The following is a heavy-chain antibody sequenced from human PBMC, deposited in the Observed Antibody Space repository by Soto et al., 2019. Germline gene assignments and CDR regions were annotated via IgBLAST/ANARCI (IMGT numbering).Heavy chain of an antibody. CDR2: ISGNDGNT. CDR3: AKEAVAAAGNFDL. D-gene: IGHD6-13*01. V-gene: IGHV3-23*01. CDR1: EFTFSIYA. J-gene: IGHJ2*01. Sequence: EVQLLESGGGLVQPGGSLRLSCAASEFTFSIYAMSWVRQAAGMGLEWVSGISGNDGNTYYADSVKGRFTISRDNFKNMLYLQMNSLRVEDTAIYYCAKEAVAAAGNFDLWGRGTLVSVSA.